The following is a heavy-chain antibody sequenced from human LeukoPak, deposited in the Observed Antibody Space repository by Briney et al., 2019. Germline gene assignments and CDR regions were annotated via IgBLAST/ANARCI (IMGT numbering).Heavy chain of an antibody. D-gene: IGHD2-15*01. CDR1: GSTFSDYY. CDR3: AREEGGPGGY. CDR2: IDSSGTTV. V-gene: IGHV3-11*01. J-gene: IGHJ4*02. Sequence: GGSLRLSCAASGSTFSDYYMSWIRQAPGKGLEWVSYIDSSGTTVFYADSVKGRFTISRDNAKNSLYLQMNSLRDEDTAIYFCAREEGGPGGYWGQGTLVTVSS.